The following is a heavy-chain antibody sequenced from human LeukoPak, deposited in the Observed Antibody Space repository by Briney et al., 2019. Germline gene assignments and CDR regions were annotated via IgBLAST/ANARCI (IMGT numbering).Heavy chain of an antibody. V-gene: IGHV1-2*02. CDR1: GYTFTGYY. CDR3: ASITMIVGNDAFDI. J-gene: IGHJ3*02. D-gene: IGHD3-22*01. CDR2: INPNSGGT. Sequence: GASVKVSCKPSGYTFTGYYMHWVRQAPGQGLEWMGWINPNSGGTNYAQKFQGRVTMTRDTSISTAYMELSRLRSDDTAVYYCASITMIVGNDAFDIWGQGTMVTVSS.